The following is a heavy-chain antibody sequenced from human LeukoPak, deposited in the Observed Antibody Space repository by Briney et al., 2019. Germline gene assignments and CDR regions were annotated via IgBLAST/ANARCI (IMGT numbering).Heavy chain of an antibody. CDR1: GGSISGSY. D-gene: IGHD4-17*01. CDR3: ARGIESYGDYGY. Sequence: PSETLSLTCTVYGGSISGSYWSWLRQPPGKGLEWIAYMYNSGSTNYNPSLKSRVTISTDTSKNHFSLKLSSLTAADTAIYYCARGIESYGDYGYWGQGSLVTVSS. V-gene: IGHV4-59*01. J-gene: IGHJ4*02. CDR2: MYNSGST.